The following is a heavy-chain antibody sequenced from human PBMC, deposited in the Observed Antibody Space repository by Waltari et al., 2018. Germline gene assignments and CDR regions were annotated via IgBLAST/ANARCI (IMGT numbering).Heavy chain of an antibody. J-gene: IGHJ4*02. Sequence: QVQLQESGPGLVKPSETLSLTCPVPGGSISSYYWSWIRQPPGKGLEWIGYIYYSGSTNYNPSLKSRVTISVDTSKNQFSLKLSSVTAADTAVYYCARDPYSSSWYDYWGQGTLVTVSS. CDR1: GGSISSYY. V-gene: IGHV4-59*01. D-gene: IGHD6-13*01. CDR3: ARDPYSSSWYDY. CDR2: IYYSGST.